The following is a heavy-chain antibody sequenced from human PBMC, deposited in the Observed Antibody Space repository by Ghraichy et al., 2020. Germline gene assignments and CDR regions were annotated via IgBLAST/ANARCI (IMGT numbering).Heavy chain of an antibody. J-gene: IGHJ3*02. Sequence: GESLNISCAASGFTFSDYYMSWIRQAPGKGLEWVSDISSSSSYTNYADSVKGRFTNSRDNAKNSLYLQMDSLRAEDTAVYYCARLRMYYYDSSGYVFDIWGQGTMVTASS. CDR2: ISSSSSYT. V-gene: IGHV3-11*03. CDR1: GFTFSDYY. D-gene: IGHD3-22*01. CDR3: ARLRMYYYDSSGYVFDI.